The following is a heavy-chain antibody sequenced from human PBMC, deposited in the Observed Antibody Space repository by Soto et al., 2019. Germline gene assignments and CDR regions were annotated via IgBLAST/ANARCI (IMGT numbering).Heavy chain of an antibody. CDR2: ISGSGGST. V-gene: IGHV3-23*01. D-gene: IGHD6-19*01. Sequence: PGVSMRLSWAVSGFKFSGHARRWVRQAPGKGLEWVSAISGSGGSTYYADSVKGRFTISRDNSKNTLYLQMNSLRAEDTAVYYCAKENRGVAVAGGAFDIWGQGTMVPVSS. J-gene: IGHJ3*02. CDR1: GFKFSGHA. CDR3: AKENRGVAVAGGAFDI.